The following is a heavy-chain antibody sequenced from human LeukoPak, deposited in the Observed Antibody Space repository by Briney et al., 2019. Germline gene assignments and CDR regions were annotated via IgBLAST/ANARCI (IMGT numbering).Heavy chain of an antibody. J-gene: IGHJ3*02. CDR3: AKDHGSGSYYPDAFDI. Sequence: PGGSLRLSCAASGFSLSSYSMNWVRQAPGKGLEWVSTISGSGDNTYYADSVKGRFTISRDKSKNTLYLQMNSLRAEDTAIYYCAKDHGSGSYYPDAFDIWGQGTMVTVSS. CDR1: GFSLSSYS. V-gene: IGHV3-23*01. CDR2: ISGSGDNT. D-gene: IGHD3-10*01.